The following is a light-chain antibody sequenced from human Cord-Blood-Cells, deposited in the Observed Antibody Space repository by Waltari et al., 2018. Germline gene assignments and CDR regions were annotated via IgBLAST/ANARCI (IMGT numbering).Light chain of an antibody. CDR1: SSDVGGYNY. V-gene: IGLV2-14*01. J-gene: IGLJ7*01. CDR2: DVS. Sequence: QSALTQPASVSGSPGQSITISCTGTSSDVGGYNYVSWYQQHPGKAPQLIIYDVSNRXXWXSXRXXXSXXXXXXXXXISGLHAEDDADYYCSSYTISSTAVFGGGTQLTVL. CDR3: SSYTISSTAV.